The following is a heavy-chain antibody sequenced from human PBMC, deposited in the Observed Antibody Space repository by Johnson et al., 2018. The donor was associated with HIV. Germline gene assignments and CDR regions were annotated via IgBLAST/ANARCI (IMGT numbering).Heavy chain of an antibody. CDR3: ASRSNWYYPVGAFDI. CDR2: TNSDGRRT. V-gene: IGHV3-74*02. D-gene: IGHD6-13*01. J-gene: IGHJ3*02. Sequence: MLLVESGGGLVKPGGSLRLSCAASGLIFSRSWMHWVRQAPGKGLVWVSRTNSDGRRTTYADSVKGRFTISRDNAKNTVYLQMNSLRAEDTAVYYCASRSNWYYPVGAFDIWGQGTMVTVSS. CDR1: GLIFSRSW.